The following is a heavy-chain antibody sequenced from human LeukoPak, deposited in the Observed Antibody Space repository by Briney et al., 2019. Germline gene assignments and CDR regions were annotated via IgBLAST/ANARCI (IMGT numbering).Heavy chain of an antibody. CDR2: IYTSGST. J-gene: IGHJ4*02. CDR3: ARDPISYAFGGVIDDY. V-gene: IGHV4-4*07. Sequence: SETLSLTCTVSGGSISSYYWSWIRQPAGKGLEWIGRIYTSGSTNYNPSLKSRVTMSVDTSKNQFSLKLSSVTAADTAMYYCARDPISYAFGGVIDDYWGQGTLVTVSS. CDR1: GGSISSYY. D-gene: IGHD3-16*02.